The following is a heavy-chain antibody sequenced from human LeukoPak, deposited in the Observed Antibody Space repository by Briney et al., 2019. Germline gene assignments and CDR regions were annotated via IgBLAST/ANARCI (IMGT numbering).Heavy chain of an antibody. CDR3: ARGEERGSGTVHFDY. V-gene: IGHV4-39*01. D-gene: IGHD3-10*01. CDR2: IFYSGGT. Sequence: PSETLSLTCTVSGGSISSSSYYWAWTRQPPGKGLEWLGSIFYSGGTYSNPSLKSLFTISVDTSNNKFSLKLSSVTAADTAVYYCARGEERGSGTVHFDYWGQGTLVTVSS. J-gene: IGHJ4*02. CDR1: GGSISSSSYY.